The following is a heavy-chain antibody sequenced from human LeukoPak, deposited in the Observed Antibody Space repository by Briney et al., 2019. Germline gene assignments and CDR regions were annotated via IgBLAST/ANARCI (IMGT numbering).Heavy chain of an antibody. V-gene: IGHV3-48*03. J-gene: IGHJ4*02. Sequence: GGSLRLSCAVSGFTFSTYAMNWVRQAPGKGLEWVSYISSSGSTIYYADSVKGRFTISRDNAKNSLHLQMNSLRAEDTAVYYCASTPTYYYGSGSPPIDYWGQGTLVTVSS. D-gene: IGHD3-10*01. CDR2: ISSSGSTI. CDR1: GFTFSTYA. CDR3: ASTPTYYYGSGSPPIDY.